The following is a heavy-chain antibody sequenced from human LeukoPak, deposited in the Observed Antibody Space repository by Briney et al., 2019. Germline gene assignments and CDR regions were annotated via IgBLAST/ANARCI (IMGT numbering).Heavy chain of an antibody. CDR3: AREDGPRLRFLGGNWFDP. Sequence: SVTVSCKASGYTFTSYDINWVRQAPGQGLEWMGRIIPILGIANYAQKFQGGVTITADKSTSTAYMELSSLRSEDTAVYYCAREDGPRLRFLGGNWFDPWGQGTLVTVSS. V-gene: IGHV1-69*04. J-gene: IGHJ5*02. D-gene: IGHD3-3*01. CDR1: GYTFTSYD. CDR2: IIPILGIA.